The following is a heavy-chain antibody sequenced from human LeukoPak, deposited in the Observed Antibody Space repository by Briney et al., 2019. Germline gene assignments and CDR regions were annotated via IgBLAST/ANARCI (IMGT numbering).Heavy chain of an antibody. J-gene: IGHJ4*02. CDR3: ARTKSYYAHDY. CDR1: GYTFTSYG. D-gene: IGHD3-10*01. V-gene: IGHV7-4-1*02. CDR2: INTNTGNP. Sequence: ASVKVSCKASGYTFTSYGISWVRQAPGQGLEWMGWINTNTGNPTYAQGFTGRFVFSLDTSVSTAYLQISSLKAEDTAVYYCARTKSYYAHDYWGQGTLVTVSS.